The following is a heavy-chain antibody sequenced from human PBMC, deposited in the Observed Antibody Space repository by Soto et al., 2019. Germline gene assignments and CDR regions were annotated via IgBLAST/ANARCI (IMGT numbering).Heavy chain of an antibody. D-gene: IGHD3-10*01. CDR1: GVSISSGGYY. V-gene: IGHV4-31*03. J-gene: IGHJ6*02. Sequence: QVQLQESGPGLVKPSQTLSLTCTVSGVSISSGGYYWSWIRQHPVKGLEWLGYIYYTETTFYNPSLGGRVTISVDTSKNQFSLILTSVTAADTAVYYCSRQGSLSDNYYAMDVWGQGTTVIVSS. CDR3: SRQGSLSDNYYAMDV. CDR2: IYYTETT.